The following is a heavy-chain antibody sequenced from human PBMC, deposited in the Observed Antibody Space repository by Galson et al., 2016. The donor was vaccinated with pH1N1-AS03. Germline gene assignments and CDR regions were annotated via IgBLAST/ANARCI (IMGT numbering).Heavy chain of an antibody. J-gene: IGHJ3*02. Sequence: CAISWDSVSSNIDAWNWIRQSPSGGLEWLGRTYWRPKWYNDYAVSVKSRITINPDTSKNQFSLQLDSVTPEATAVYYCARGRYSAFDIWGQGTMVPVSS. D-gene: IGHD1-1*01. V-gene: IGHV6-1*01. CDR2: TYWRPKWYN. CDR3: ARGRYSAFDI. CDR1: WDSVSSNIDA.